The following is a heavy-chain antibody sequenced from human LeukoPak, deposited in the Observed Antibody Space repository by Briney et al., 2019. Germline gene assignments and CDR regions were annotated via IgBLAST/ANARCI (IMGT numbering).Heavy chain of an antibody. J-gene: IGHJ4*02. CDR2: INHSGST. CDR3: ASYIAAAGNY. D-gene: IGHD6-13*01. CDR1: GGSFSGYY. V-gene: IGHV4-34*01. Sequence: SETLSLTCAVYGGSFSGYYWSWIRQPPGKGLEWIGEINHSGSTNYNPSLKSRVTISVDTSKNQLSLKLSSVTAADTAVYYCASYIAAAGNYWGQGTLVTVSS.